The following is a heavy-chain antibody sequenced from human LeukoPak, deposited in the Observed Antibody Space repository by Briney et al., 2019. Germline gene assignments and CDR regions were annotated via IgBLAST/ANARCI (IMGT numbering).Heavy chain of an antibody. D-gene: IGHD2-8*02. Sequence: LTLSYRASLFTSSSSAIHCLRPGPVPAPRWVAYIAHHGNNKYYADSVKGRFTISRDNSKGSLYLQMNSLRADETAVYYGAKDGSWSCTDWGQGTLVRVSS. CDR3: AKDGSWSCTD. CDR1: LFTSSSSA. V-gene: IGHV3-30*02. CDR2: IAHHGNNK. J-gene: IGHJ4*02.